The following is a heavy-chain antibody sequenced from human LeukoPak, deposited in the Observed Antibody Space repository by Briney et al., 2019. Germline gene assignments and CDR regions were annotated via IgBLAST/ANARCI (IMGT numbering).Heavy chain of an antibody. CDR3: ATGPRIAAAGTGAFDI. Sequence: SETLSLTCTVSGGSISSYYWSWIRQPPGKGLEWIGYIYYSGSTNYNPSLKSRVTISVDTSKNQFSLKLSSVTAADTAVYYCATGPRIAAAGTGAFDIWGQGTMVTVSS. D-gene: IGHD6-13*01. J-gene: IGHJ3*02. V-gene: IGHV4-59*01. CDR1: GGSISSYY. CDR2: IYYSGST.